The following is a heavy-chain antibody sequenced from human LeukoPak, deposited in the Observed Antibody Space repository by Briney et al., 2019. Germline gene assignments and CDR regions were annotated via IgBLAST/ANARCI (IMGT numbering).Heavy chain of an antibody. D-gene: IGHD4-17*01. CDR3: ARGRATVTRGDI. Sequence: ASVKVSCKASGYSFTGYYIHWVRQATGQGLEWMGWMNPNSGNTGYAQKFQGRVTMTGNTSISTAYMELSSLRSEDTAVYYCARGRATVTRGDIWGQGTMVTVSS. CDR2: MNPNSGNT. V-gene: IGHV1-8*02. CDR1: GYSFTGYY. J-gene: IGHJ3*02.